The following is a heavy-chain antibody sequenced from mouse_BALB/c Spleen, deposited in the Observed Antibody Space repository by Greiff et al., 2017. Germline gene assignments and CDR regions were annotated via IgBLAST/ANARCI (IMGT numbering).Heavy chain of an antibody. Sequence: VQLQQSGPSLVQPSQSLSITCTVSGFSLTSYGVHWVRQSPGKGLEWLGVIWRGGSTDYNAAFMSRLSITKDNSKSQVFFKMNSLQADDTAIYYCAKKGVSTTATEDWFAYWGQGTLVTVSA. CDR1: GFSLTSYG. V-gene: IGHV2-5-1*01. D-gene: IGHD1-2*01. CDR2: IWRGGST. CDR3: AKKGVSTTATEDWFAY. J-gene: IGHJ3*01.